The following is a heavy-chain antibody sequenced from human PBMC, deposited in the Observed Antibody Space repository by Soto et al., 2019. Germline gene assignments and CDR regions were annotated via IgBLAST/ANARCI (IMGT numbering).Heavy chain of an antibody. D-gene: IGHD3-22*01. Sequence: PSETLSLTCTVSGGSISSSSYYWGWIRQPPGKGLEWIGSIYHSGSTYYNPSLKSRVTISVDTSKNQFSLKLSSVTAADTAVYYCASAPEYYYNSSGSDAFDIWGQGTMVTVSS. V-gene: IGHV4-39*07. J-gene: IGHJ3*02. CDR2: IYHSGST. CDR1: GGSISSSSYY. CDR3: ASAPEYYYNSSGSDAFDI.